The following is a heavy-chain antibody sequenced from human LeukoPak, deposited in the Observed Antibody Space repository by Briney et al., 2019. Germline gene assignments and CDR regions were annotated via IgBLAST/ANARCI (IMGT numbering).Heavy chain of an antibody. V-gene: IGHV3-23*01. CDR1: GFTFSSYA. D-gene: IGHD3-10*01. J-gene: IGHJ4*02. CDR3: AKEVANYGSGSYLPY. Sequence: GGSLRLSCADSGFTFSSYAMSWVRQAPGKGLEWVSAISGSGGSTYYADSVKGRFTISRDNSKNTLYLQMNSLRAEDTAVYYCAKEVANYGSGSYLPYWGQGTLVTVSS. CDR2: ISGSGGST.